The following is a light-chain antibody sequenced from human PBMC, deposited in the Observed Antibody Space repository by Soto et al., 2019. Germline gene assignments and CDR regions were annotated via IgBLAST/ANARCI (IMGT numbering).Light chain of an antibody. Sequence: QSVLTQPASVSESPGQSITISCTGTSSDIGGYNYVSWYQQHPGKAPKLMIYEVNNRPSGISNRFSGSKSGNTASLTISGLQAEDEADYYCSSYSSTSHVVFGGGTKVTVL. CDR2: EVN. J-gene: IGLJ2*01. V-gene: IGLV2-14*01. CDR1: SSDIGGYNY. CDR3: SSYSSTSHVV.